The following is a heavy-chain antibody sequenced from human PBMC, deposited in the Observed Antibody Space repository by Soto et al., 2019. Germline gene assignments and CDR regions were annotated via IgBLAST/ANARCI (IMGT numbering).Heavy chain of an antibody. CDR1: GFTFSSYS. V-gene: IGHV3-48*01. Sequence: EVQLVESGGGLVQPGGSLRLSCAASGFTFSSYSMNWVRQAPGKGLEWVSYISSTSSTTYYTDSVKGRFTISRDNAKNSLYLQMNSLRVEDTAVYYCARDRYGRIFDYWGQGTLVTVSS. J-gene: IGHJ4*02. CDR2: ISSTSSTT. CDR3: ARDRYGRIFDY. D-gene: IGHD5-18*01.